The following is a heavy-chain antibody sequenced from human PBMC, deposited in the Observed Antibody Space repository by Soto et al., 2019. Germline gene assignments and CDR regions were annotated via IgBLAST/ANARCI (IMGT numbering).Heavy chain of an antibody. Sequence: GESLKISCKGSGYSFTSYWIGWVRQMPGKGLEWMGIIYPGDSDTRYSPSFQGQVTISADKSISTAYLQWSSLKASDTAMYYCASSIAGAGTRNYYYGMDVWGQGTTVTVSS. CDR3: ASSIAGAGTRNYYYGMDV. J-gene: IGHJ6*02. D-gene: IGHD6-13*01. CDR2: IYPGDSDT. V-gene: IGHV5-51*01. CDR1: GYSFTSYW.